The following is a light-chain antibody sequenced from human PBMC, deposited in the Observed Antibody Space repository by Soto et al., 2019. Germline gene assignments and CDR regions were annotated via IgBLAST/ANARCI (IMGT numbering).Light chain of an antibody. CDR1: QNIDKW. CDR3: QQYNTYQGT. CDR2: DAS. V-gene: IGKV1-5*01. J-gene: IGKJ1*01. Sequence: IQITQSPSTLSASVGDRVSITCRASQNIDKWLAWYQQKPQKAPKLLIFDASTLESGVPSRFSGSGSGTEFTLTISSLQPDYFATYYCQQYNTYQGTFGPGTKVDIK.